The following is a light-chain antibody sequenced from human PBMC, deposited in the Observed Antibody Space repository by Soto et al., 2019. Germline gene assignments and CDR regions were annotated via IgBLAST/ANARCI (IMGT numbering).Light chain of an antibody. Sequence: DIQMTQSPSSLSASVGDRVTISCRASQIISTYLNWYQQKPGTAPGLLISRASSVKSGVPPRFSGSGSGRDFTLTISSLRSEDIATYFCQQSYTSPPWTFGQGTKVEVK. CDR1: QIISTY. J-gene: IGKJ1*01. CDR3: QQSYTSPPWT. CDR2: RAS. V-gene: IGKV1-39*01.